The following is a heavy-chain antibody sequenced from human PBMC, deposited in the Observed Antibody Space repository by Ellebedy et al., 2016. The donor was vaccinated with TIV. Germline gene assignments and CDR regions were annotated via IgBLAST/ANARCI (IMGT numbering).Heavy chain of an antibody. CDR3: AKLGRFGESMPPYYYYGMDV. V-gene: IGHV1-69*13. D-gene: IGHD3-10*01. J-gene: IGHJ6*02. Sequence: ASVKVSCKASGGTFSSYAISWVRQAPGQGLEWMGGIIPSSADYAQSFQGSLTITADESTSTDHMELSSMRSEDTAVYYCAKLGRFGESMPPYYYYGMDVWGQGTTVTVSS. CDR1: GGTFSSYA. CDR2: IIPSSA.